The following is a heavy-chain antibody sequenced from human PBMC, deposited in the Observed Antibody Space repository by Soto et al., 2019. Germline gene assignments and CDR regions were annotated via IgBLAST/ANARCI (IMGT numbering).Heavy chain of an antibody. D-gene: IGHD3-22*01. CDR3: VKGGYYDSSGYYYEVDY. V-gene: IGHV3-30*18. CDR2: ISYDGSNK. J-gene: IGHJ4*02. Sequence: QVQLVESGGGVVQPGRSLRLSCAASGFTFSSYGMHWVRQAPGKGLEWVAVISYDGSNKYYADSVKGRFTISRDNSKNTLYLQMNSLRAEDTAVYYCVKGGYYDSSGYYYEVDYWGQGTLVTVSS. CDR1: GFTFSSYG.